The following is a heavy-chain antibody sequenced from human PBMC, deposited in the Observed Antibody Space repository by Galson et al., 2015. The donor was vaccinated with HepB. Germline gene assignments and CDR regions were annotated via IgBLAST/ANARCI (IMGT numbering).Heavy chain of an antibody. Sequence: ETLSLTCAVSGYSVSSGNWWGWIRQPPGKGLEWIGYIYFSGSTYYNPSLKSRVTMSVDTSKNHFSLKLSSVTAVDTAMYYCARSTAGRRHFDYWGQGTLVTVSS. CDR3: ARSTAGRRHFDY. D-gene: IGHD6-13*01. V-gene: IGHV4-28*01. J-gene: IGHJ4*02. CDR1: GYSVSSGNW. CDR2: IYFSGST.